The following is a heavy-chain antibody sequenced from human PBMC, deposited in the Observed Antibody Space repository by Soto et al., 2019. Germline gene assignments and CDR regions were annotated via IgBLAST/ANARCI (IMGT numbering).Heavy chain of an antibody. J-gene: IGHJ4*02. CDR1: GFTVGSNY. CDR3: ARGHYYDSSGYRMYYFDY. V-gene: IGHV3-53*01. D-gene: IGHD3-22*01. CDR2: IYSGGST. Sequence: LRLSCAASGFTVGSNYMSWVRQAPGKGLEWVSVIYSGGSTYYADSVKGRFTISRDNSKNTLYLQMNSLRAEDTAVYYCARGHYYDSSGYRMYYFDYWGQGTLVTVSS.